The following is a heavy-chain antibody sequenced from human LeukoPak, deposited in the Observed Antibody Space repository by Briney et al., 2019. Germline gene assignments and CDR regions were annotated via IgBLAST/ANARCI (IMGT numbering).Heavy chain of an antibody. Sequence: PSETLSLTCAVYGGSFSGYYWSWIRQPPGKGLEWIGEINHSGSTNYNPSLKSRVTISVDTSKNQFSLKLSSVTAADTAVYYCAREGSGSYRRYYYYYYMDVWGKGTTVTVSS. CDR1: GGSFSGYY. CDR2: INHSGST. CDR3: AREGSGSYRRYYYYYYMDV. V-gene: IGHV4-34*01. D-gene: IGHD1-26*01. J-gene: IGHJ6*03.